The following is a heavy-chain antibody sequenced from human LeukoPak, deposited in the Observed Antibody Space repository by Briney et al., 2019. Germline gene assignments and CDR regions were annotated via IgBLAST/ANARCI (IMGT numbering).Heavy chain of an antibody. CDR1: GGSISDYY. Sequence: SETLSLTCTVSGGSISDYYWSWIRQPPGKGLEWIGYIYYSGSTNYNPSLKSRVTVSADTSKNHFSLKLSSVTAADTAVYYCARDGAPVALRWFDPWGQGTLVTVSS. J-gene: IGHJ5*02. CDR2: IYYSGST. V-gene: IGHV4-59*12. CDR3: ARDGAPVALRWFDP.